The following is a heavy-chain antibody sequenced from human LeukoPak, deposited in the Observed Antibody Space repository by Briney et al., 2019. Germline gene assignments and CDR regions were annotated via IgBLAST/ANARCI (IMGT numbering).Heavy chain of an antibody. D-gene: IGHD3-22*01. CDR2: ISSSRTYI. Sequence: RGSLRLSCAASGFTFSSYTMSWVRQAPGKGLEWVSSISSSRTYIYYADSVKGRLTISTDNAKKSLYLQMNSLRAEDPAVYYCARVGHDSSGYPSDYWGQGTLVTVSS. CDR3: ARVGHDSSGYPSDY. J-gene: IGHJ4*02. V-gene: IGHV3-21*01. CDR1: GFTFSSYT.